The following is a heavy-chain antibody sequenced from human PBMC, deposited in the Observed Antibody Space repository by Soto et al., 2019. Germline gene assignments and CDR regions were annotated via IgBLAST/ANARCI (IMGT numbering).Heavy chain of an antibody. Sequence: GGFLRLSCAASGFTFSNYAMHWVRQAPGKGLEYVSAINSHGDSTYYANSVKGRFTISRDNSKNTLYLQMGSLRTEDMAVYYCARRDGYNFDYWGQGTLVTVSS. CDR1: GFTFSNYA. CDR2: INSHGDST. J-gene: IGHJ4*02. D-gene: IGHD5-12*01. CDR3: ARRDGYNFDY. V-gene: IGHV3-64*01.